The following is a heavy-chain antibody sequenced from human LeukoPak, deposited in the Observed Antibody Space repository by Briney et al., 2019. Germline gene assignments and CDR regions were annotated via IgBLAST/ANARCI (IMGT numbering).Heavy chain of an antibody. CDR2: IYYSGST. J-gene: IGHJ5*02. V-gene: IGHV4-28*06. D-gene: IGHD2-2*02. CDR3: ARIAGYCSSTSCYTWFDP. CDR1: GYSIRSSNW. Sequence: SDTLSLTCAVSGYSIRSSNWWGWIRQPPGKGLEWIGYIYYSGSTNYNPSLKSRVTMSVDTSKNQFSLKLSSMTALDTAVYYCARIAGYCSSTSCYTWFDPWGQGTLVTVSS.